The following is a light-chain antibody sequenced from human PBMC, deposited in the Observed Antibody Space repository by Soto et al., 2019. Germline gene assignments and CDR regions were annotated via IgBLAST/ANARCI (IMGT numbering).Light chain of an antibody. V-gene: IGLV2-11*01. Sequence: QSVLTQPRSVSGSPGQSATISCTGTSSDVGGYNYVSWYQQHPGKAPKLMIYDVSKRPSGVPDRFSGSKSGNTASLTISGLQAEDEDDYYCCSYAGSFYVFGTGTKVTVL. CDR1: SSDVGGYNY. CDR2: DVS. CDR3: CSYAGSFYV. J-gene: IGLJ1*01.